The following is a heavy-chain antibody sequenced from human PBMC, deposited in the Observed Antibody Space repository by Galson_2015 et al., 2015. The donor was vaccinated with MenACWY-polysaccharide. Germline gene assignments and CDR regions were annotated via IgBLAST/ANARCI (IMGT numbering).Heavy chain of an antibody. J-gene: IGHJ4*02. CDR2: IYSGGST. Sequence: SLRLSCAASGFTVSRNYMSWVRQAPGKGLEWVSIIYSGGSTYYADSVKGRFTISRDNSKNTLLLQMNSLRADDTAVYYCARGALDEDGHNHEVFDCWGQGTLVTVSS. V-gene: IGHV3-53*01. CDR1: GFTVSRNY. CDR3: ARGALDEDGHNHEVFDC. D-gene: IGHD5-24*01.